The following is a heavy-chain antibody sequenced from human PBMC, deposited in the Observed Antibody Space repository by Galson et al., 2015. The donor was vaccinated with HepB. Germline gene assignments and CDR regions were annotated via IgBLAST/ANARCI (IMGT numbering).Heavy chain of an antibody. D-gene: IGHD1-26*01. V-gene: IGHV3-30*18. J-gene: IGHJ4*02. CDR1: GFTFSDYG. CDR2: VSHDASNQ. CDR3: ANDRSFNFVEPIDH. Sequence: SLRLSCAASGFTFSDYGIHWVRQAPGKGLEWVADVSHDASNQHYAVSVKGRFTISRDNSKNTMYLQMNSLRTEDTAVYFCANDRSFNFVEPIDHWGQGTLVFVSS.